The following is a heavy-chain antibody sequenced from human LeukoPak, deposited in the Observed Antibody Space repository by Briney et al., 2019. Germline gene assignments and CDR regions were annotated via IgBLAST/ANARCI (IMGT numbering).Heavy chain of an antibody. CDR1: GGTFSSYA. Sequence: SVKVSCKASGGTFSSYAISWVRQAPGQGLEWMGGIIPIFGTANYAQKFQGRVTITADESTSTAYMELSSLRSEDTAVYYCASRLPPIVVVPAAIYYYYMDVWDKGTTVTVSS. D-gene: IGHD2-2*01. CDR2: IIPIFGTA. CDR3: ASRLPPIVVVPAAIYYYYMDV. V-gene: IGHV1-69*13. J-gene: IGHJ6*03.